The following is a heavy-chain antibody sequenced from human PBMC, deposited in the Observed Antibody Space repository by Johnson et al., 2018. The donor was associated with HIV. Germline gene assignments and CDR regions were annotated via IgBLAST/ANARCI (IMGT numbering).Heavy chain of an antibody. Sequence: QVQLVESGGGLVKPGGSLRLSCAASGFTFSSYAMHWVRQAPGKGLEWVAVISYDGSNKYYADSVKGRFTISRDNSKNTLYLQMNSLRAEDTAVYYCAKVIAAAGYDAFDIWGQGTMVTVSS. D-gene: IGHD6-13*01. CDR3: AKVIAAAGYDAFDI. V-gene: IGHV3-30*04. CDR1: GFTFSSYA. J-gene: IGHJ3*02. CDR2: ISYDGSNK.